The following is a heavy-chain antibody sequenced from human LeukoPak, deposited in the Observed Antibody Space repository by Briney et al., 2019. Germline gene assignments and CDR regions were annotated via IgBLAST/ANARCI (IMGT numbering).Heavy chain of an antibody. CDR2: TYYRSKWYN. CDR3: ARDDLWYSQHAFDI. J-gene: IGHJ3*02. Sequence: SQTLSLTCAISGDSVSSNSAAWNWIRQSPSRGLEWLGRTYYRSKWYNDYAVSVKSRITINPDTSKNQFSLQLNSVTAADTAVYYCARDDLWYSQHAFDIWGQGTMVTVSS. V-gene: IGHV6-1*01. CDR1: GDSVSSNSAA. D-gene: IGHD6-13*01.